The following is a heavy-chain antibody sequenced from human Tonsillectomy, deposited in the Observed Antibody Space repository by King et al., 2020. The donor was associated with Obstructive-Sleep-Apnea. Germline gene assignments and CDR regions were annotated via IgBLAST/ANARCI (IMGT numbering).Heavy chain of an antibody. V-gene: IGHV3-30*18. CDR1: GFTFSSYG. D-gene: IGHD3-10*01. CDR2: ISYDGSNK. CDR3: SKDKRGSGSYYPYNWFAP. Sequence: VQLVESGGGVVQPGRSLRLSCAASGFTFSSYGMHWVRQAPGKGLEWVAVISYDGSNKYYADSGNGRFTISRDNSKNTLYLQMNSLRAEDTAVYYCSKDKRGSGSYYPYNWFAPWGQGTLVTVSS. J-gene: IGHJ5*02.